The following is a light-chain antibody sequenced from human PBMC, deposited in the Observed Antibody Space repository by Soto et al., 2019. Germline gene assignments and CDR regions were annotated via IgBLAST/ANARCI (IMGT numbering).Light chain of an antibody. CDR3: QQYDSSRT. Sequence: EIVLTQSPGTLSLSPGERATLSCRASQSVSSRFLAWYQQKPGQAPRVLIYGTSSRATGIPDSFSGSGSGTDFTLIISRLEPEDFGMYYCQQYDSSRTFGQGTKVE. J-gene: IGKJ1*01. CDR1: QSVSSRF. V-gene: IGKV3-20*01. CDR2: GTS.